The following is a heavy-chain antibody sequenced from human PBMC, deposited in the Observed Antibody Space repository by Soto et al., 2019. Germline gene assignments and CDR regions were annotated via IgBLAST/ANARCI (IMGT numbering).Heavy chain of an antibody. D-gene: IGHD6-13*01. CDR2: ISSSSSYI. Sequence: GGSLRLSCAASGFTFSSYSMNWVRQAPGKGLEWVSSISSSSSYIYYADSVKGRFTISRDNAKNSLYLQMNSLRAEDTAVYYCARFQGRWPFDYWGQGTLVTVSS. CDR3: ARFQGRWPFDY. J-gene: IGHJ4*02. V-gene: IGHV3-21*01. CDR1: GFTFSSYS.